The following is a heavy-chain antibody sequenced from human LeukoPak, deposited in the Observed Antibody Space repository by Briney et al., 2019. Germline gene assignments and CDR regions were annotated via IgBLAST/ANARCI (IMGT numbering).Heavy chain of an antibody. CDR3: GRDAVLGSGSIDY. Sequence: PGGSLRLSCAASGFIFSSYAMHWVRQAPGKGLEWVAVISYDGSNKYYADSVKGRFTISRDNAKNTLYLQMNSLGAEDTAVYYCGRDAVLGSGSIDYWGQGVLVTVSS. V-gene: IGHV3-30*03. D-gene: IGHD3-10*01. CDR2: ISYDGSNK. J-gene: IGHJ4*02. CDR1: GFIFSSYA.